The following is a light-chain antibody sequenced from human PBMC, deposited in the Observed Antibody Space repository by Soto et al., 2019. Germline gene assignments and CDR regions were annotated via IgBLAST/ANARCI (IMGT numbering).Light chain of an antibody. Sequence: IVMTQYPATLSLSPGERATLSCRASQSVSSNYLAWYQQKLGQAPRLLIYDASRRATGIPDRFSGSGSGTDFTLTISRLEPEDFVVYYCQQYGRSPTFGQGTKVDI. V-gene: IGKV3-20*01. CDR2: DAS. CDR3: QQYGRSPT. J-gene: IGKJ1*01. CDR1: QSVSSNY.